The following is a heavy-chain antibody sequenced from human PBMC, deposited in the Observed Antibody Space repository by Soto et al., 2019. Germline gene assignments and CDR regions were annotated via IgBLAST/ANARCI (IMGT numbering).Heavy chain of an antibody. Sequence: SETLSLTCTVSGGSISSSSYYWGWIRQPPGKGLEWIGSIYYSGSTYYNPSLKSRVTISVDTSKNQFSLKLSSVTAADTAVYYCARGLPYYEFWSGYVFGGWFDPWGQGTRVTVSS. J-gene: IGHJ5*02. V-gene: IGHV4-39*07. CDR2: IYYSGST. D-gene: IGHD3-3*01. CDR1: GGSISSSSYY. CDR3: ARGLPYYEFWSGYVFGGWFDP.